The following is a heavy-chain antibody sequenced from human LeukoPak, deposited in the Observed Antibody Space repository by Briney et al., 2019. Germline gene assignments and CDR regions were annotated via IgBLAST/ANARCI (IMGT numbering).Heavy chain of an antibody. CDR2: IYYSGST. V-gene: IGHV4-39*07. CDR1: GDSINCASCY. D-gene: IGHD6-19*01. CDR3: ARVAGSGWYRGGFDY. Sequence: PSETLSLTCTVSGDSINCASCYWGWIRQPPGKGLEWIGSIYYSGSTYYNPSLKSRVTMSVDTSTNQFSLKLSSVTAADTAVYYCARVAGSGWYRGGFDYWGQGTLVTVSS. J-gene: IGHJ4*02.